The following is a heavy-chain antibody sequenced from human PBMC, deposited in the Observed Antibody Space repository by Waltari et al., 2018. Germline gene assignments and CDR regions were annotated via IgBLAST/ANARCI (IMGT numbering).Heavy chain of an antibody. CDR3: ARGDDFWSGYLEGHPDY. CDR2: INSDGSST. J-gene: IGHJ4*02. D-gene: IGHD3-3*01. CDR1: GFTFSSYW. Sequence: EVQLVESGGGLVQPGGSLRLSCAASGFTFSSYWMHWVRQAPGKGLVWVSRINSDGSSTSYADSVKGRFTISRDNAKNTLYLQMNSLRAEDTAVYYCARGDDFWSGYLEGHPDYWGQGTLVTVSS. V-gene: IGHV3-74*01.